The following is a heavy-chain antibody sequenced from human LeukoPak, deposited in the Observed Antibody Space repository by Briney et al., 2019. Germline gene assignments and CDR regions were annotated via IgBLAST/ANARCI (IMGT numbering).Heavy chain of an antibody. Sequence: GGSLRLSCAASGFTFSSYAMSWVRQAPGKGLEWVSAISGSGGSTYYADSVKGRFTISRDNSKNTLYLQMNSLRAEDTAVYYCAREGPEVLWFGELLKTRYYYYYTDVWGKGTTVTVSS. D-gene: IGHD3-10*01. CDR2: ISGSGGST. J-gene: IGHJ6*03. CDR1: GFTFSSYA. V-gene: IGHV3-23*01. CDR3: AREGPEVLWFGELLKTRYYYYYTDV.